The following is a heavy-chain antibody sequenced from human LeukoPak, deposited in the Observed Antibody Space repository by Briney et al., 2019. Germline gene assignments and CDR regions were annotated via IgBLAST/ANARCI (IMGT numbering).Heavy chain of an antibody. V-gene: IGHV3-43*02. CDR2: ISGDGGST. CDR1: GFTFDDYA. D-gene: IGHD3-3*01. Sequence: GGSLRLSCAASGFTFDDYAMHWVRHAPGKGLEWVSLISGDGGSTYYADSVKGRFTISRDNSKNSLYLQMNSLRTEDTALYYCARRYDFWSGYLGSYYYGMDVWGQGTTVTVSS. CDR3: ARRYDFWSGYLGSYYYGMDV. J-gene: IGHJ6*02.